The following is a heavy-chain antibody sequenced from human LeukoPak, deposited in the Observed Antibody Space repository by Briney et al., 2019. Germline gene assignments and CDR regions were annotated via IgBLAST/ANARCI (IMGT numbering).Heavy chain of an antibody. D-gene: IGHD2-2*01. CDR2: ISSSSSYI. V-gene: IGHV3-21*01. CDR3: ARSRSRDAFDI. J-gene: IGHJ3*02. CDR1: GFTFSSYS. Sequence: GGSLRLSCAASGFTFSSYSMTWVRQAPGKGLEWVSSISSSSSYIYYADSVKGRFTISRDNAKNSLYLQMNSLRAEDTAVYYCARSRSRDAFDIWGQGTMVTVSS.